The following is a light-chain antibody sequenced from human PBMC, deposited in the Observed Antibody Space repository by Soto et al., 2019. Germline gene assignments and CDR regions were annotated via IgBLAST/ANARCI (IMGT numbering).Light chain of an antibody. CDR3: QQYNNWPLLT. Sequence: EIVMTQSPVTLSVSPGERATLSCRASQSVSSNLAWYQQKLGQAPRLLIYGASTRATGIPARFSGSGSGTEFTLTISSLQSEDFAVYYCQQYNNWPLLTFGGGTKVEIK. V-gene: IGKV3-15*01. CDR2: GAS. J-gene: IGKJ4*01. CDR1: QSVSSN.